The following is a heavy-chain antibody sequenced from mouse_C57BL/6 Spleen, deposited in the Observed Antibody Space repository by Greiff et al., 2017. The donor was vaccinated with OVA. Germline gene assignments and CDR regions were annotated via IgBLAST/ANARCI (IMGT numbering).Heavy chain of an antibody. Sequence: QVQLQQSGAELVRPGASVTLSCKASGYTFTDYEMHWVKQTPVHGLEWIGAIDPETGGTAYNQKFKGKAILTADKSSSTAYMELRSLTSEDSAVYYCTRWNYDYDDAMDYWGQGTSVTVSS. D-gene: IGHD2-4*01. CDR2: IDPETGGT. CDR1: GYTFTDYE. V-gene: IGHV1-15*01. J-gene: IGHJ4*01. CDR3: TRWNYDYDDAMDY.